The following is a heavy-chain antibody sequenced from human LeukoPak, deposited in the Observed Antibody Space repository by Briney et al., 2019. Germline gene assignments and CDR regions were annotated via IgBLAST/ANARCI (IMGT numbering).Heavy chain of an antibody. CDR1: GFPFSSYA. D-gene: IGHD5-18*01. CDR3: AKDPLNTLMVSPTFDY. V-gene: IGHV3-23*01. J-gene: IGHJ4*02. Sequence: QTGGSLRLSCVVSGFPFSSYAMSRVRQAPGKGLEWVSGISGSGDGTYYAASVKGRFIVSRDTSKNALYLQMNSLRAEDTAVYYCAKDPLNTLMVSPTFDYWGQETLVSVSS. CDR2: ISGSGDGT.